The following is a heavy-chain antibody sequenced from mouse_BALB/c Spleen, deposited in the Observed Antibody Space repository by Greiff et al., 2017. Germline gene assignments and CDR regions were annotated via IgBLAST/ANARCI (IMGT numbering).Heavy chain of an antibody. J-gene: IGHJ4*01. CDR1: GYSITSDYA. Sequence: EVQLQESGPGLVKPSQSLSLTCTVTGYSITSDYAWNWIRQFPGNKLEWMGYISYSGSTSYNPSLKSRISITRDTSKNQFFLQLNSVTTEDTATYYCARYYYGSSYDAMDYWGQGTSVTVSS. CDR3: ARYYYGSSYDAMDY. V-gene: IGHV3-2*02. D-gene: IGHD1-1*01. CDR2: ISYSGST.